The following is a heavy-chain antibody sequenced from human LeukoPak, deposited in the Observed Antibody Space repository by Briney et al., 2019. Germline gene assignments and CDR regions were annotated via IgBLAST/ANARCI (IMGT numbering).Heavy chain of an antibody. D-gene: IGHD2-15*01. CDR2: IHYSGNT. V-gene: IGHV4-59*12. CDR1: GDSIRSDH. CDR3: ARGCSGGSCYMDY. Sequence: SETLSLTCTVSGDSIRSDHWSWIRQPPGKGLEWIGYIHYSGNTKYNPSLKSRVTVSLDTSKKQFSLRLSSVTAADTAVYYCARGCSGGSCYMDYWGQGTLVTVSS. J-gene: IGHJ4*02.